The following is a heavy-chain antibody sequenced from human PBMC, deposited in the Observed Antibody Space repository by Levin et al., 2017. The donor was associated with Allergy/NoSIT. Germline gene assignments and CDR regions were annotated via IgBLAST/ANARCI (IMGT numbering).Heavy chain of an antibody. CDR2: MNPSSGNT. J-gene: IGHJ4*02. Sequence: GESLKISCKASGYTFTSYDINWVRQATGQGLEWMGWMNPSSGNTGYTQKFQGRVTMTRNTSISTAYMELSSLRSEDTAVYYCARVRGDYVLPSDYWGQGTLVTVSS. V-gene: IGHV1-8*01. CDR3: ARVRGDYVLPSDY. D-gene: IGHD4-17*01. CDR1: GYTFTSYD.